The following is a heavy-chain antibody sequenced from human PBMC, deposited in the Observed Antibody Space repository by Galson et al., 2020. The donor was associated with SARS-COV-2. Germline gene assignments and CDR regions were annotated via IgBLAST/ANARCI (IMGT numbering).Heavy chain of an antibody. CDR3: ARVLPLNPVGATRDYYYGMDV. CDR1: GFTFSSYS. D-gene: IGHD1-26*01. Sequence: GESLKISCAASGFTFSSYSMNWVRQAPGKGLEWVSSISSSSSYIYYADSVKGRFTISRDNAKNSLYLQMNSLRAEDTAVYYCARVLPLNPVGATRDYYYGMDVWGQGTTVTVSS. CDR2: ISSSSSYI. V-gene: IGHV3-21*01. J-gene: IGHJ6*02.